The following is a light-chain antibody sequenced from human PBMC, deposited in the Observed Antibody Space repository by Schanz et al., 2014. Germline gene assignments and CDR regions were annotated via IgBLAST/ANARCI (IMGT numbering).Light chain of an antibody. CDR3: QQYGSSPWT. Sequence: EIVLTQSPGTLSLSPGERATLSCRASQSVSSNLAWYQQKPGQAPRLLIYGASRRATGIPDRFSGSGSGTDFTLTISRLDPEDFAVYYCQQYGSSPWTFGQGTKVEIK. J-gene: IGKJ1*01. V-gene: IGKV3-20*01. CDR2: GAS. CDR1: QSVSSN.